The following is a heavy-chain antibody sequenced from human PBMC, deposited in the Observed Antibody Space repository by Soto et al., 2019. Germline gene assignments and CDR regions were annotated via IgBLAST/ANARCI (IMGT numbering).Heavy chain of an antibody. V-gene: IGHV1-18*01. CDR3: ARDRYSGYDFLWFDP. D-gene: IGHD5-12*01. J-gene: IGHJ5*02. CDR1: GYTFTSCG. CDR2: ISAYNGNT. Sequence: GASVKVSYRASGYTFTSCGISLVRQAPGQGLEWMGWISAYNGNTNYAQKLQGRVTMTTDTSTSTAYMELRSLRSDDTAVYYCARDRYSGYDFLWFDPWGQGTLVTVSS.